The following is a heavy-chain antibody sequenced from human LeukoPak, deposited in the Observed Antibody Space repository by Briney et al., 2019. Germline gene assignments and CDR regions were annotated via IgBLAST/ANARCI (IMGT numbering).Heavy chain of an antibody. CDR2: INPNSGGT. D-gene: IGHD1-26*01. J-gene: IGHJ5*02. CDR1: GYTFTGYY. Sequence: ASVKVSCKASGYTFTGYYMHWVRQAPGQGLEWMGRINPNSGGTNYAQKFQGRVTMTRDTSISTAYMELRSLISDDTAVYYCARDHGGSYYDTWGQGTLVTVFS. V-gene: IGHV1-2*06. CDR3: ARDHGGSYYDT.